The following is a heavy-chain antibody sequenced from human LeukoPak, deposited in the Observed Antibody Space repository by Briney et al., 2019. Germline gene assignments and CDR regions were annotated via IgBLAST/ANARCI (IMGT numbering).Heavy chain of an antibody. Sequence: SETLSLTCTVSGGSIGSYYWSWIRQPPGKGLEWIGYIYYSGSTNYNPSLKSRVTISVDTSKNQFSLKLSSVTAADTAVYYCARSAVRGIDYWGQGTLVTVSS. J-gene: IGHJ4*02. D-gene: IGHD3-10*01. V-gene: IGHV4-59*12. CDR2: IYYSGST. CDR1: GGSIGSYY. CDR3: ARSAVRGIDY.